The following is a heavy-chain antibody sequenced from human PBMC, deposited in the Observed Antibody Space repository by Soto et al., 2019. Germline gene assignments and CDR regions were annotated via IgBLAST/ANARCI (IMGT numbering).Heavy chain of an antibody. CDR3: AHSTDGHVWGSDRHATGGYFDL. D-gene: IGHD3-16*02. CDR2: IYWDDDK. V-gene: IGHV2-5*02. Sequence: QITLKESGPTLVKPTQTLTLTCTFSGFSLSTSGVGVGWIRQPPGKALEWLALIYWDDDKRYSPSRKCRLTIPKGTSKHREVLPMTNMEPVDTATYYCAHSTDGHVWGSDRHATGGYFDLWGRGTLVTVSS. J-gene: IGHJ2*01. CDR1: GFSLSTSGVG.